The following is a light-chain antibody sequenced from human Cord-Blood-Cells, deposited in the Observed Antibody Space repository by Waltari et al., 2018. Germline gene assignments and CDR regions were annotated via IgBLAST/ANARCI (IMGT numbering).Light chain of an antibody. CDR1: SSDVGSYNL. J-gene: IGLJ3*02. V-gene: IGLV2-23*01. CDR3: CSYAGSSTWV. Sequence: QSALTQPASVSGSPGQSITISCTGTSSDVGSYNLVPWYQKHPGKAPKLMIYEGSKWPSGVSNRFSGSKSGNTASLTISGLQAEDEADYYCCSYAGSSTWVFGGGTKLTVL. CDR2: EGS.